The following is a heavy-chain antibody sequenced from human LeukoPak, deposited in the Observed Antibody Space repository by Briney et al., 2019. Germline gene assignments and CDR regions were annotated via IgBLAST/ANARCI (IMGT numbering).Heavy chain of an antibody. D-gene: IGHD2-2*01. CDR3: ATWRYCSSTSCYEPYYFDY. CDR2: FDPEDSET. V-gene: IGHV1-24*01. Sequence: ASVKVSCKVSGYTLTELSMHWVRQAPGKGLEWMGGFDPEDSETIYAQKFQGRVTMTEDTSTDTAYMELSSLRSEDTAVYYCATWRYCSSTSCYEPYYFDYWGQGTLVTVSS. J-gene: IGHJ4*02. CDR1: GYTLTELS.